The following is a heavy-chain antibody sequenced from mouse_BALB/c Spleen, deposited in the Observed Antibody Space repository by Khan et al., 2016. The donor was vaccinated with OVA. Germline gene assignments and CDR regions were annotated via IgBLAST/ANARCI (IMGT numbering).Heavy chain of an antibody. CDR3: VREEALYHFDH. V-gene: IGHV1-76*01. CDR2: IYPGTDNS. Sequence: QVQLKQSGAELVRPGASVKLSCKTSGYIFTSYWIHWVKQRSGQGLEWIARIYPGTDNSYYNEKFKDKATLTADKSSSTAYMQLSSLKSEDSDVYFCVREEALYHFDHWGQGTTLTVSS. J-gene: IGHJ2*01. CDR1: GYIFTSYW. D-gene: IGHD3-2*02.